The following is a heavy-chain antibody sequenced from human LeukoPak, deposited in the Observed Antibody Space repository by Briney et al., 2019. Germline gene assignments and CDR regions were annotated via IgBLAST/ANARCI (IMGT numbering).Heavy chain of an antibody. D-gene: IGHD1-26*01. CDR3: TSLIVGATRVDY. Sequence: PGGSLRLSCAASGFTFSGSAMHWVRQASGKGLEWVGRIRSKANSYATAYAASVKGRFTISRDDSKNTAYLQMNGLKTEDTAAYYCTSLIVGATRVDYWGQGTLVTVSS. V-gene: IGHV3-73*01. CDR2: IRSKANSYAT. CDR1: GFTFSGSA. J-gene: IGHJ4*02.